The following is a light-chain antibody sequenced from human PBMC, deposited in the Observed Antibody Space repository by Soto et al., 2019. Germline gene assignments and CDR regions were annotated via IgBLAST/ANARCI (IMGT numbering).Light chain of an antibody. Sequence: QSVLAQPASVSGYFGQSISISCRGPNTDLGVYGYVSWYQHHPGKAPKLLIDDVNNRHSGISDRFSGSKSGDTASLTISGIQAEDEADYFCFSKISGFVYGFGTGTKVTVL. V-gene: IGLV2-14*01. CDR2: DVN. CDR3: FSKISGFVYG. CDR1: NTDLGVYGY. J-gene: IGLJ1*01.